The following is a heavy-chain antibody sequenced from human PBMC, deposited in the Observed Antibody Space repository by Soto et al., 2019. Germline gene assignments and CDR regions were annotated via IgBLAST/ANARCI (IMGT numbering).Heavy chain of an antibody. V-gene: IGHV1-69*13. Sequence: SVKVSCKASGDTLSSYSISWVRQAPGQGLEWMGGIVPIFGTTVYAPRLQGRVTITADGPTSTSYMELSGLRFEDTAIYYCAANSLGGGSQGDVWGQGTTVTVS. CDR3: AANSLGGGSQGDV. CDR1: GDTLSSYS. D-gene: IGHD3-10*01. CDR2: IVPIFGTT. J-gene: IGHJ6*02.